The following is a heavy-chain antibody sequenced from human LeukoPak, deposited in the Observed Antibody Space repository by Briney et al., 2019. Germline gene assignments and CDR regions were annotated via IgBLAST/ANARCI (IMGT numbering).Heavy chain of an antibody. CDR2: ISYDGNNK. V-gene: IGHV3-30*03. D-gene: IGHD6-13*01. J-gene: IGHJ6*03. CDR3: ARTSSWPYYYYMDV. CDR1: GFTFSSYG. Sequence: GGSLRLSCAASGFTFSSYGIHWVRQAPGKGLDWVAVISYDGNNKYYADSVKGRFTISRDNSKNTLYLQMNSLRAEDTAVYYCARTSSWPYYYYMDVWGKGTTVTVSS.